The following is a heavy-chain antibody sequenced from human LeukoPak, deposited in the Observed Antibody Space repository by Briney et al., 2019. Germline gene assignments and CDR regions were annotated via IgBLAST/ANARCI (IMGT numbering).Heavy chain of an antibody. J-gene: IGHJ5*02. CDR2: IYYSGST. CDR3: ARQNYDILTGYHNWFDP. V-gene: IGHV4-61*01. Sequence: SETLSLTCTVSGGSVSSGSYYWSWIRQPPGKGLEWIGYIYYSGSTNYNPSLKSRVTISVDTSKNQFSLKLSFVTAADTAVYYCARQNYDILTGYHNWFDPWGQGTLVTVSS. D-gene: IGHD3-9*01. CDR1: GGSVSSGSYY.